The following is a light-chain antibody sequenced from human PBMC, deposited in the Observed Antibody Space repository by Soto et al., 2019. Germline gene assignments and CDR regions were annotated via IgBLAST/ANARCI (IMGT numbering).Light chain of an antibody. J-gene: IGKJ4*01. V-gene: IGKV3-11*01. CDR1: QSVSRN. CDR2: DES. Sequence: EIVLTQSPATMSLSPGERSTLSCRTSQSVSRNLAWYQQKPGQSPRLLIYDESQRATGIAARFSGSGSGTDFTLTISSLEPEDFALYYCQHRSNWPAVGGGTKVDIK. CDR3: QHRSNWPA.